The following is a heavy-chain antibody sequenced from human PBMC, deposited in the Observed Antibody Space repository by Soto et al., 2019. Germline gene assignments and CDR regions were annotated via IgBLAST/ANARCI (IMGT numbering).Heavy chain of an antibody. J-gene: IGHJ4*02. V-gene: IGHV4-31*03. CDR2: IYYSGST. D-gene: IGHD3-22*01. Sequence: QVQLQESGPGLVKPSQTLSLTCTVSGGSISSGGYYWSWIRQHPGKGLEWIGYIYYSGSTYYNPSLKIRVTISVDTSKNQFSLKLSSVTAADTAVYYCARGDYDSSGYFLRWGQGTLVTVSS. CDR3: ARGDYDSSGYFLR. CDR1: GGSISSGGYY.